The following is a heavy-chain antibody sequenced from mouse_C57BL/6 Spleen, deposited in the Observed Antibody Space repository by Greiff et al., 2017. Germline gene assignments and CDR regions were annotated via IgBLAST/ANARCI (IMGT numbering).Heavy chain of an antibody. Sequence: VQLKESGPGLVKPSQSLSLTCSVTGYSITSGYYWNWIRQFPGNKLEWMGYISYDGSNNYNPSLKNRISITRDTSKNQFFLKLNSVTTEDTATYYCARGHYDYGLDYWGQGTTLTVSS. V-gene: IGHV3-6*01. CDR1: GYSITSGYY. D-gene: IGHD2-4*01. CDR3: ARGHYDYGLDY. J-gene: IGHJ2*01. CDR2: ISYDGSN.